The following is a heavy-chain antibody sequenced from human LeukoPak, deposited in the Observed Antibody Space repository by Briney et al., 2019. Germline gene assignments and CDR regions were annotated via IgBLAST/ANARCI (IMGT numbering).Heavy chain of an antibody. D-gene: IGHD6-19*01. CDR3: ARGLKWLEYFQH. CDR2: INPNSGGT. CDR1: GYAFTGYY. V-gene: IGHV1-2*04. J-gene: IGHJ1*01. Sequence: ASVKVSCKASGYAFTGYYMHWVRQAPGQGLEWMGWINPNSGGTNYAQKFQGWVTMTRDTSISTAYMELSRLRSEDTAVYYCARGLKWLEYFQHWGQGTLVTVSS.